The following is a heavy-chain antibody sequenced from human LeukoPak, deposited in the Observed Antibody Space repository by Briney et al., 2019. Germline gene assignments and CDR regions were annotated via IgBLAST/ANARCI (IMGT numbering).Heavy chain of an antibody. D-gene: IGHD6-25*01. CDR3: ARLGSGENWFDP. Sequence: PSETLSLTCAVYGGSFSGYYWSWIRQHPGRGLEWIGYIYYSGGTHYNPSLKSRVTISEDMSKNQFSLKLSSVTAADTAVYYCARLGSGENWFDPWGQGTLVTVSS. V-gene: IGHV4-34*09. J-gene: IGHJ5*02. CDR2: IYYSGGT. CDR1: GGSFSGYY.